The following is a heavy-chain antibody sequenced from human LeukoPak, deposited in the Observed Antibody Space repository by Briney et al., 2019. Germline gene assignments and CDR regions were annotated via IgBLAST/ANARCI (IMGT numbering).Heavy chain of an antibody. J-gene: IGHJ3*02. CDR2: IKQDGSEK. V-gene: IGHV3-7*01. CDR1: GFTFSSYW. D-gene: IGHD2-2*01. CDR3: ARDGSNHPIVVVPAAPDAFDI. Sequence: GGSLRLSCAASGFTFSSYWMSWVRQAPGKGLEWVANIKQDGSEKYYVDSVKGRFTISRGNAKNSLYLQMNSLRAEDTAVYYCARDGSNHPIVVVPAAPDAFDIWGQGTMVTVSS.